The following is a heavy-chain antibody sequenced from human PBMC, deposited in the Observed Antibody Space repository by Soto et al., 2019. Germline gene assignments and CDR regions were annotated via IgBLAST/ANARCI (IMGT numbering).Heavy chain of an antibody. V-gene: IGHV1-2*02. CDR3: ARDLARGGGSAGFDY. D-gene: IGHD1-26*01. J-gene: IGHJ4*02. Sequence: ASVKVSCKASGYTFTGYYMHWVRQAPGQGLEWMGWINPNSGGTRYPQKFQGRVTMTRDTSISTVYMALTRLRSDDTAVYYCARDLARGGGSAGFDYWGQGRPVTVSS. CDR2: INPNSGGT. CDR1: GYTFTGYY.